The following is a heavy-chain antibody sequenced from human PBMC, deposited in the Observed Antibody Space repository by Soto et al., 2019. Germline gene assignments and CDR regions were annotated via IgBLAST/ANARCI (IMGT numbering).Heavy chain of an antibody. V-gene: IGHV3-23*01. CDR2: ISGSGGST. D-gene: IGHD3-22*01. Sequence: PGGSLRLSCAASGFTFSSYAMSWVRQAPGKGLEWVSAISGSGGSTYYADSVKGRFTISRDNSKNTLYLQMNSLRAEDTAVYYCAKSPPRNYYDSSGYFGGFDYWGQGTLVTVSS. J-gene: IGHJ4*02. CDR1: GFTFSSYA. CDR3: AKSPPRNYYDSSGYFGGFDY.